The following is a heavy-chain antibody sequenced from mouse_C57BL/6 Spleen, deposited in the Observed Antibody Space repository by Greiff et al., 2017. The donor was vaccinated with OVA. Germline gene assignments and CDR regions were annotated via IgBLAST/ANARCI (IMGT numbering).Heavy chain of an antibody. D-gene: IGHD1-1*01. CDR2: IDPSDSYT. V-gene: IGHV1-50*01. CDR1: GYTFTSYW. CDR3: ARLNPITTVVARFYYYAMDY. Sequence: QVQLQQPGAELVKPGASVKLSCKASGYTFTSYWMQWVKQRPGQGLEWIGEIDPSDSYTNYNQKFKGKATLTVDTSSSTAYMQLSSLTSEDSAVYYCARLNPITTVVARFYYYAMDYWGQGTSVTVSS. J-gene: IGHJ4*01.